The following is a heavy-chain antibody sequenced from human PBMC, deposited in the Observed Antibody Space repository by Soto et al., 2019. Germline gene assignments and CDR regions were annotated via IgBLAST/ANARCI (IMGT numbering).Heavy chain of an antibody. CDR1: GFTFDDYA. CDR2: ISWNSGSI. D-gene: IGHD3-9*01. CDR3: ASGRGYDILTGYYPYFDY. J-gene: IGHJ4*02. V-gene: IGHV3-9*01. Sequence: PGGSLRLSCAASGFTFDDYAMHWVRQAPGKGLEWVSGISWNSGSIGYADSVKGRFTISRDNAKKSLYLQMNSLRAEDTALYYCASGRGYDILTGYYPYFDYWGQGPLVTVSS.